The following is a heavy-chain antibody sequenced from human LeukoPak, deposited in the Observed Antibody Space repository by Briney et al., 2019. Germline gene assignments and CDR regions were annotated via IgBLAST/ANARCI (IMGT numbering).Heavy chain of an antibody. CDR1: GGSISSGGYY. Sequence: SETLSLNCTVSGGSISSGGYYWSWIRQHPGKGLEWIGYIYYSGSPYYNPSLKSRVTISVDTSKNQFSLKLSSVTAADTAVYYCARCYGDYIFDYWGQGTLVTVSS. J-gene: IGHJ4*02. V-gene: IGHV4-31*03. CDR3: ARCYGDYIFDY. CDR2: IYYSGSP. D-gene: IGHD4-17*01.